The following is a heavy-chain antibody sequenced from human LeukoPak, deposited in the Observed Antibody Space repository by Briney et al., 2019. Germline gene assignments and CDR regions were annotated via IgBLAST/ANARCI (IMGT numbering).Heavy chain of an antibody. V-gene: IGHV1-18*01. CDR3: ARENSSYLGSWYGMDV. Sequence: ASVKVSCKASGYTFISYGISWVRQAPGQGLEWMGWISAYNGNTNYVQKLQGRVTMTTDTSTSTAYMELRSLRSDDTAVYYCARENSSYLGSWYGMDVWGQGTTVTVS. CDR2: ISAYNGNT. D-gene: IGHD5-12*01. J-gene: IGHJ6*02. CDR1: GYTFISYG.